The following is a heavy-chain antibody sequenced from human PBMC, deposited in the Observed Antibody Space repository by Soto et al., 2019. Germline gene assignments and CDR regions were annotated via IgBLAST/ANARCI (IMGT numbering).Heavy chain of an antibody. J-gene: IGHJ4*02. Sequence: GGSLRLSCAASGFTFSSYSMNWVRQAPGKGLEWVSSISSSSSYIYYADSVKGRFTISRDNAKNSLYLQMNSLRAEDTAVYYCARHLAVADTFDYWGQGTLVNVSS. V-gene: IGHV3-21*01. D-gene: IGHD6-19*01. CDR2: ISSSSSYI. CDR3: ARHLAVADTFDY. CDR1: GFTFSSYS.